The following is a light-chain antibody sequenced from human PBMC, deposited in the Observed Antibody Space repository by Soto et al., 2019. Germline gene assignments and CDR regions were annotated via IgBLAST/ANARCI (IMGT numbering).Light chain of an antibody. Sequence: DIQMTQSPSSLSASVGDRVTITCRASQGISNYLAWYQQKPGKVPKLLIYAASTLQSGVPSRFSGSGSGTDVTRTISSLQPEDVATYYCQKYNSAPHTVGQGTKLEIK. CDR3: QKYNSAPHT. J-gene: IGKJ2*01. CDR2: AAS. V-gene: IGKV1-27*01. CDR1: QGISNY.